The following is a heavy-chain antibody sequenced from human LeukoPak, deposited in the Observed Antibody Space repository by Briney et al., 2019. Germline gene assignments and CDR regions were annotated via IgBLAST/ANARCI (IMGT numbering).Heavy chain of an antibody. Sequence: ASVKVSCKASGYTFTGYYMHWVRQAPGQGLEWMGWINPNSGGTNYAQKFQGRVTMTRDTSISTAYMELSRLRSDDTAVYYCAREGAVVPAATSFDYWGQGTLVTVSS. D-gene: IGHD2-2*01. CDR2: INPNSGGT. V-gene: IGHV1-2*02. J-gene: IGHJ4*02. CDR1: GYTFTGYY. CDR3: AREGAVVPAATSFDY.